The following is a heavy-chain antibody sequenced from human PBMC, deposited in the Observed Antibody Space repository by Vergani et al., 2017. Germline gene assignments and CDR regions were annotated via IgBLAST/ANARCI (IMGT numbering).Heavy chain of an antibody. CDR2: IYYSGST. D-gene: IGHD6-6*01. CDR3: ARGGIAARPYYYYYYMDV. Sequence: QVQLQESGPGLVKPSETLSLTCTVSGGSISSYYWSWIRQPPGKGLEWIGYIYYSGSTNYNTSLKSRVTISVETAKNQFLLKLSSVTAADTAVYYCARGGIAARPYYYYYYMDVWGKGTTVTVSS. CDR1: GGSISSYY. V-gene: IGHV4-59*01. J-gene: IGHJ6*03.